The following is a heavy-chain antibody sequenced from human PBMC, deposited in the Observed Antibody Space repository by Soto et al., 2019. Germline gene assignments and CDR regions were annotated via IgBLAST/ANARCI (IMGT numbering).Heavy chain of an antibody. V-gene: IGHV1-18*01. J-gene: IGHJ5*02. CDR1: GYTFTSYG. CDR3: ATVLPPFDP. CDR2: INVYNGNT. Sequence: QVQLVQSGAEVKKPGASVKVSCKASGYTFTSYGISWVRKAPGQRLEWMGWINVYNGNTNYAQKLQGRVTMTTATSTSTAYLELRSLRSDDTAVYYCATVLPPFDPWGQGTLVTVSS.